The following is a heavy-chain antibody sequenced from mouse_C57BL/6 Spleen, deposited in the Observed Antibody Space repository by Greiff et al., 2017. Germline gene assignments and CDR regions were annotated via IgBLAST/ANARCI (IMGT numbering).Heavy chain of an antibody. CDR2: ISSGSSTI. CDR1: GFTFSDYG. Sequence: EVKLVESGGGLVKPGGSLKLSCAASGFTFSDYGMHWVRQAPEKGLEWVAYISSGSSTIYYADTVKGRFTISRDNAKNHLFLQMTSLRSEDTAMYYCASWAYYSNYGFAYWGQGTLVTVSA. CDR3: ASWAYYSNYGFAY. J-gene: IGHJ3*01. V-gene: IGHV5-17*01. D-gene: IGHD2-5*01.